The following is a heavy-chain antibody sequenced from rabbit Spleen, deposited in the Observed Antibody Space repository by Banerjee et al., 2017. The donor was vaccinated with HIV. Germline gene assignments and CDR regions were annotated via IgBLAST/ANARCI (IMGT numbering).Heavy chain of an antibody. CDR3: ARGVYDDYDTYYFDL. CDR1: GFSFSTNYL. D-gene: IGHD2-1*01. CDR2: IYTSTVYT. J-gene: IGHJ4*01. Sequence: LEESGGGLVQPEGSLALTCTASGFSFSTNYLLCWVRQAPGKGLDWIACIYTSTVYTYYASWAKGRFTFSKTSSTTVTLQVTSLTAADTATYFCARGVYDDYDTYYFDLWGPGTLVTV. V-gene: IGHV1S45*01.